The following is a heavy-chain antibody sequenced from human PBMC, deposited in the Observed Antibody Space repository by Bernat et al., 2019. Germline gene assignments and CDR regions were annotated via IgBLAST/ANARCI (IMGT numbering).Heavy chain of an antibody. Sequence: EVQLVESGGGLVKPGGSLRLSCAASGFTFSSYSMNWVRQAPGKGLEWVSSISSSSSNIYYADSVKGRFTISRDNAKNSLYLQMNSLRAEDTAVYYWARVPCIAVSIRLLHPFDYWGQGTLVTVSS. D-gene: IGHD6-19*01. CDR2: ISSSSSNI. V-gene: IGHV3-21*01. CDR3: ARVPCIAVSIRLLHPFDY. CDR1: GFTFSSYS. J-gene: IGHJ4*02.